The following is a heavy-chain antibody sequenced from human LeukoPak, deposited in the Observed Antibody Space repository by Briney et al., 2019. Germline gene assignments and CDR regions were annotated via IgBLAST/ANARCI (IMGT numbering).Heavy chain of an antibody. V-gene: IGHV1-69*04. Sequence: SVKVSCKASGGTFSSYAISWVRQAPGQGLEWMGRIIPIFGIANYAQKFQGRVTITADKSTSTAYMELCSLRSEDTAVYYCARDLEGGNEGWGQGTLVTVSS. J-gene: IGHJ4*02. CDR3: ARDLEGGNEG. CDR2: IIPIFGIA. D-gene: IGHD4-23*01. CDR1: GGTFSSYA.